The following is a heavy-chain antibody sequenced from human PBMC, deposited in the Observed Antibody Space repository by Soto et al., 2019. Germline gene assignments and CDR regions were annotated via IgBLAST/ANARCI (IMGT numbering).Heavy chain of an antibody. CDR3: ARDHXTQGIDQ. D-gene: IGHD2-2*01. J-gene: IGHJ5*02. CDR2: LHGDGTT. Sequence: GGSLRLSCVASGFTVSSNYMSWVRQAPGKGLEWISVLHGDGTTSYADSVKSRFTISRDNSKNTLYLQMSSLRADDTAVYYCARDHXTQGIDQWGQG. V-gene: IGHV3-66*01. CDR1: GFTVSSNY.